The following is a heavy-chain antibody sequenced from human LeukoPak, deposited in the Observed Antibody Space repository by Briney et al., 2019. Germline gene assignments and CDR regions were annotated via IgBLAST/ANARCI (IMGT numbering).Heavy chain of an antibody. CDR3: ARALIAAAPGWFDH. Sequence: GASVKVSCKASGGTFSSYAISWVRQAPGQGVEWMGGIIPIFGTANYAQKFQGRVTITADESTSTAYMELSSLRSEDTAVYYCARALIAAAPGWFDHWGQGTLVTVSS. D-gene: IGHD6-13*01. CDR1: GGTFSSYA. V-gene: IGHV1-69*13. J-gene: IGHJ5*02. CDR2: IIPIFGTA.